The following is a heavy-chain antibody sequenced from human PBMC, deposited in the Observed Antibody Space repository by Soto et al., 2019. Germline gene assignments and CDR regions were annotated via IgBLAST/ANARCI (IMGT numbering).Heavy chain of an antibody. D-gene: IGHD3-9*01. CDR2: ISYDGSNK. CDR3: ARGVLTGVNYFDY. Sequence: QAQLVESGGGVVQPGRSLRLSCAASGFTFSSYAMHWVRQAPGKGLEWVAVISYDGSNKYYADSVKGRFTISRDNSKNTLYLQMNSLRAEDTAVYYCARGVLTGVNYFDYWGQGTLVTVSS. CDR1: GFTFSSYA. J-gene: IGHJ4*02. V-gene: IGHV3-30-3*01.